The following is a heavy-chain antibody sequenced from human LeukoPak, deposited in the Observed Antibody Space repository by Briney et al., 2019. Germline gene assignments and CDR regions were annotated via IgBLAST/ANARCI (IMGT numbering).Heavy chain of an antibody. V-gene: IGHV3-30*04. CDR3: ARDHRTYYYDSSGYSDY. CDR1: GFTFSSYA. J-gene: IGHJ4*02. CDR2: ISYDGSNK. D-gene: IGHD3-22*01. Sequence: GGSLRLSCAASGFTFSSYAMHWVRQAPGKGLEWVAVISYDGSNKYYADSVKGRFTISRDNSKNSLYLQMNSLRAEDTAVYYCARDHRTYYYDSSGYSDYWGQGTLVTVSS.